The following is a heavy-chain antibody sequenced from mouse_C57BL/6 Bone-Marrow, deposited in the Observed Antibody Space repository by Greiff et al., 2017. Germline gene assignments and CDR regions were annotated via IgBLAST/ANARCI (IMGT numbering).Heavy chain of an antibody. CDR3: ARLKYYSSFLRDY. CDR1: GYTFTSYG. J-gene: IGHJ2*01. V-gene: IGHV1-81*01. CDR2: IYPRSGNT. Sequence: VQLQQSGAELARPGASVKLSCKASGYTFTSYGISWVKQRTGQGLEWIGEIYPRSGNTYYNEKFKGKATLTADKSSSTAYMELRGLTSEDYSVXFCARLKYYSSFLRDYWGQGTTLTVSS. D-gene: IGHD1-1*01.